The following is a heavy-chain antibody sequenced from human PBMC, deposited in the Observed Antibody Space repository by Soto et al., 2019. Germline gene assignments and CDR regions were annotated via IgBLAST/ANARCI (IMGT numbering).Heavy chain of an antibody. V-gene: IGHV6-1*01. D-gene: IGHD2-2*01. J-gene: IGHJ4*02. CDR1: GDSVSGNNPT. CDR3: ARLTVVHYRFDS. Sequence: PSQTLSLTCAISGDSVSGNNPTWHWIGQSPSRGLEWLGRTYYRSKWYNDYALSVKGRITINPDTSKNQFSLHLNSVTPEDTAVYYCARLTVVHYRFDSWGQGTLVTVSS. CDR2: TYYRSKWYN.